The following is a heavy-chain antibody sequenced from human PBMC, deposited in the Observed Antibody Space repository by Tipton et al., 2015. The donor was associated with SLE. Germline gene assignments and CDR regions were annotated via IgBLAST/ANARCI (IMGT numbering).Heavy chain of an antibody. CDR1: GGSISSYY. CDR3: ARHGGYCSGGCFDY. V-gene: IGHV4-39*07. J-gene: IGHJ4*02. CDR2: IYYSGST. Sequence: TLSLTCTVSGGSISSYYWGWIRQPPGKGLEWIGSIYYSGSTYYNPSLKSRVTISVDTSKNQFSLKLSSVTAADTAVYYCARHGGYCSGGCFDYWGQGTLVTVSS. D-gene: IGHD2-15*01.